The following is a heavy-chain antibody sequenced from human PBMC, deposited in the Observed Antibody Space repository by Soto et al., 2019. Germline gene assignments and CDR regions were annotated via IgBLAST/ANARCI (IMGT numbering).Heavy chain of an antibody. CDR2: ISSGSYTI. V-gene: IGHV3-48*01. Sequence: EVQLVESGGGLVQPGGSLRLSCAATGFTFSSYNMNWVRQAPGKGLVWVSYISSGSYTIYYADSVKGRFTISRDNAKNSLYLQMNSLRAEDTAVYYCARDYQSDYWGQGTLVTVSS. CDR3: ARDYQSDY. CDR1: GFTFSSYN. D-gene: IGHD2-2*01. J-gene: IGHJ4*02.